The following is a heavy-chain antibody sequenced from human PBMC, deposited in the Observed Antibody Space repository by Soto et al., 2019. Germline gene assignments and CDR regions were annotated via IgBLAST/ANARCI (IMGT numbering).Heavy chain of an antibody. CDR2: IYYSGST. D-gene: IGHD2-21*02. V-gene: IGHV4-31*03. CDR1: GGSISSGGYY. CDR3: ARDLWGYCGADCYPLDV. J-gene: IGHJ6*02. Sequence: SETLSLTCTVSGGSISSGGYYWSWIRQHPGKGLEWIGYIYYSGSTYYNPPLKSRVTISVDTSKNQFSLKLSSVTAADTAVYYCARDLWGYCGADCYPLDVWGQGTTVTVSS.